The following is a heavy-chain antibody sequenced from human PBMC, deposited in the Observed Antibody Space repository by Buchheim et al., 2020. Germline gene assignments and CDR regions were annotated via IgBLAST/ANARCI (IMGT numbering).Heavy chain of an antibody. CDR2: ISASGVST. V-gene: IGHV3-23*01. CDR3: AKAEGYSYPFNY. CDR1: GFTFSSYA. J-gene: IGHJ4*02. Sequence: EVQLLESGGGLVQPGGSLRLSCAASGFTFSSYAVSWVRQAPGKGLEWVSTISASGVSTYYADSVKGQFTISRDNSRTTLSLQMNSLRAEDTAVYYCAKAEGYSYPFNYWGQGTL. D-gene: IGHD5-18*01.